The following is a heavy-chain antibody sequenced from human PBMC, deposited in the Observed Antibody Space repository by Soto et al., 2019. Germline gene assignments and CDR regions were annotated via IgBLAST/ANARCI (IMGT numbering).Heavy chain of an antibody. CDR2: IYYIGST. CDR1: GGSVSSGGNY. D-gene: IGHD3-10*01. Sequence: PSETLSLTCNVSGGSVSSGGNYWSWIRQHPCKGLEWFGYIYYIGSTFYNPSLKSRVSISVETSKNQFSLKLNSVTAADTAVYYCARGDYYGSGSVWFDPWGQGTLVTVSS. V-gene: IGHV4-31*03. CDR3: ARGDYYGSGSVWFDP. J-gene: IGHJ5*02.